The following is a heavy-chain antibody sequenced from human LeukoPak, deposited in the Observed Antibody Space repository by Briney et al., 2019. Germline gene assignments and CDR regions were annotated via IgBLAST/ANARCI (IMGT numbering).Heavy chain of an antibody. CDR2: INPNSGGT. D-gene: IGHD6-19*01. J-gene: IGHJ4*02. CDR1: GYTFTSYY. V-gene: IGHV1-2*02. CDR3: ARAIAVVDLDY. Sequence: GASVKVSCKASGYTFTSYYMHWVRQAPGQGIEWMGWINPNSGGTNYAQKFQGRVTMTRDTSISTAYMELSRLRSDDTAVYYCARAIAVVDLDYWGQGTLVTVSS.